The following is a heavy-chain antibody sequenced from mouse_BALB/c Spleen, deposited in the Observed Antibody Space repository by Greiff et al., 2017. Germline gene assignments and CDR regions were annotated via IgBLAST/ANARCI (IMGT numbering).Heavy chain of an antibody. Sequence: EVQLVESGGGLVQPGGSLKLSCAASGFTFSSYTMSWVRQTPAKRLEWVAYISNGGGSTNYPDTVKGRFTISRDNAKNTLYLQMSSLKSEDTAMYYCARHGGNYPYAMDYWGQGTSVTVSS. CDR2: ISNGGGST. D-gene: IGHD2-1*01. V-gene: IGHV5-12-2*01. CDR1: GFTFSSYT. CDR3: ARHGGNYPYAMDY. J-gene: IGHJ4*01.